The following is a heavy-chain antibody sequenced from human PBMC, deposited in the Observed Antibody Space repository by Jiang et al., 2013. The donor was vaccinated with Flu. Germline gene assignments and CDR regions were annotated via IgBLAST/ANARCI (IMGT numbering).Heavy chain of an antibody. V-gene: IGHV4-39*01. CDR2: IYYTEDT. CDR1: GGSISSSRYY. J-gene: IGHJ4*01. Sequence: LLKPSETLSLSCTVSGGSISSSRYYWGWIRQPPGKGLEWIGSIYYTEDTYYNPSLKSRVTLSVDTSKNQFSLKLSSVTAADTAVYYCARLGQWEVNYFDYWGHGTLVTVSS. CDR3: ARLGQWEVNYFDY. D-gene: IGHD1-26*01.